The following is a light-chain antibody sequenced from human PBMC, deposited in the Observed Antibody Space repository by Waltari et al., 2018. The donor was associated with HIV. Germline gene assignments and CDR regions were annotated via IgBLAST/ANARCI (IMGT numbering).Light chain of an antibody. Sequence: QSALPQPASVSGSPGQSITMSCTRTSSDVATYKLVSWYQQHPAKAPKLMIYEVRKRPSGVSDRFSGSKSGDTASLTISGLQAEDEADYYCCSYVSNVIFGGGTKLTVL. CDR2: EVR. V-gene: IGLV2-23*02. J-gene: IGLJ2*01. CDR3: CSYVSNVI. CDR1: SSDVATYKL.